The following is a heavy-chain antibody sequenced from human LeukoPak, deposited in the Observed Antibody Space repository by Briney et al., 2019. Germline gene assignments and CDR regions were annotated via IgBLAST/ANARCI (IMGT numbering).Heavy chain of an antibody. Sequence: KAGGSLRLSCAASGFTFLRHGMTWFRQAPGKGLEWVSGISASGGATYYADSVKGRFTISRDNAKNSLYLQMNSLRAEDTAVYYCARTRGYSYGLARNNAFDIWGQGTMVTVSS. D-gene: IGHD5-18*01. CDR1: GFTFLRHG. CDR2: ISASGGAT. V-gene: IGHV3-21*01. J-gene: IGHJ3*02. CDR3: ARTRGYSYGLARNNAFDI.